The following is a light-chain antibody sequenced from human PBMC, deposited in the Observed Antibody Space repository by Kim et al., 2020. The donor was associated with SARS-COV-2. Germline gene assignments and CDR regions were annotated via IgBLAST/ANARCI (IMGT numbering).Light chain of an antibody. Sequence: SYELTQPPSVSVAPGKTAKITCGGDNIESKGVHWYQQKSGQAPVLVVHDDTARPLGIPERFSGSNSENTATLTISRVEVGDEADYYCQVWDDSSDHLYVFGSGTKVTVL. CDR1: NIESKG. CDR2: DDT. J-gene: IGLJ1*01. V-gene: IGLV3-21*03. CDR3: QVWDDSSDHLYV.